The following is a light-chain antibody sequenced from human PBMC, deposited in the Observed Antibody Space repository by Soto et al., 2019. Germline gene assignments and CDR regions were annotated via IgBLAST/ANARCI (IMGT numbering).Light chain of an antibody. V-gene: IGKV1-27*01. CDR2: SAS. CDR3: QKYNSAIT. CDR1: QGINNY. J-gene: IGKJ5*01. Sequence: DTQMTQSPTSLSASVGDSVTITCRASQGINNYLAWYQQKPGKVPVLLIYSASTLKAGIPSRFSGSGSGTDFTLTISSLQPEDVATYYCQKYNSAITFGQGTRLEI.